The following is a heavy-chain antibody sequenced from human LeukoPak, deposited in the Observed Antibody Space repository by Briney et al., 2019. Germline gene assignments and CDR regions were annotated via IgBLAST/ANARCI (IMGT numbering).Heavy chain of an antibody. CDR2: IYYSGST. Sequence: PSETLSLTCTVSGGSISSSSYYWSWIRQPPGKGLEWIGYIYYSGSTNYNPSLKSRVTISVDTSKNQFSLKLSSVTAADTAVYYCARGVGRYFDWLLVYYFDYWGQGTLVTVSS. D-gene: IGHD3-9*01. CDR1: GGSISSSSYY. V-gene: IGHV4-61*01. J-gene: IGHJ4*02. CDR3: ARGVGRYFDWLLVYYFDY.